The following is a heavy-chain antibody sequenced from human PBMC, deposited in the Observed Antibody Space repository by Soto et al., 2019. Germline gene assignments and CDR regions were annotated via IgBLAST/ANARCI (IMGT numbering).Heavy chain of an antibody. V-gene: IGHV1-69*01. CDR3: AREVGYGDFSAALLD. CDR1: GGTFSSHS. Sequence: VQLMQSGAEVKQPGSSVKVSCEASGGTFSSHSINWVRQAPGQGLEWMGGIITLFGTANYAQNFQGRVTITADQSTSTAYMELNSLRSDDTAVYYCAREVGYGDFSAALLDWGQGTLVTVSS. D-gene: IGHD4-17*01. CDR2: IITLFGTA. J-gene: IGHJ4*02.